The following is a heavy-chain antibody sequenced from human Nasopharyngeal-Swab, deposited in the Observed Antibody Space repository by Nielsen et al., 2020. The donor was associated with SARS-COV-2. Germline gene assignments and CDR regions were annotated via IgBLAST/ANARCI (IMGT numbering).Heavy chain of an antibody. CDR2: INGYNGDT. CDR3: VRDIEEWLVVPSLSFDY. J-gene: IGHJ4*02. Sequence: ASVKVSCKGAGDAYGITWVRQAPGQGLEWMGWINGYNGDTKYATKFQGRVTMTTDTSTSTANMELRSLRSDDTAVYYCVRDIEEWLVVPSLSFDYWGQGTLVTVSS. CDR1: GDAYG. D-gene: IGHD3-3*01. V-gene: IGHV1-18*01.